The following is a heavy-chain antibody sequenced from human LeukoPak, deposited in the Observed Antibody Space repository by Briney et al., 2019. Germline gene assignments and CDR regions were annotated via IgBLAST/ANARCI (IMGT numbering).Heavy chain of an antibody. J-gene: IGHJ4*02. CDR1: GFTFSSYS. Sequence: GGSLRLSCAASGFTFSSYSMNWVRQAPGKGLEWVSSISSSSSYIYYADSVKGRFTISRDNAKSSLYLQMNSLRAEDTAVYYCARNAYYYDSSANWGQGTLVTVSS. CDR2: ISSSSSYI. CDR3: ARNAYYYDSSAN. D-gene: IGHD3-22*01. V-gene: IGHV3-21*01.